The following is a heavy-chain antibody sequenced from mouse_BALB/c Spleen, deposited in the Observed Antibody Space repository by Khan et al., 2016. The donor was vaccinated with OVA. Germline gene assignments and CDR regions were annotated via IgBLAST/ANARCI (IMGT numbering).Heavy chain of an antibody. CDR1: GYTFTSFW. CDR2: INPTSGYT. J-gene: IGHJ2*01. V-gene: IGHV1-7*01. CDR3: TRYRIDY. D-gene: IGHD2-12*01. Sequence: QVQPKESGAELAKPGASVKMSCKASGYTFTSFWMHWVKQRPGQGLEWIGYINPTSGYTDYNEKFKDRATWSADKSSSTAYMQLSSLTSEDSAVYFCTRYRIDYWGQGTTLTVSS.